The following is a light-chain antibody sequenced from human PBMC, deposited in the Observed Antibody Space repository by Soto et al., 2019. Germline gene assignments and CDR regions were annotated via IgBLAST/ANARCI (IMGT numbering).Light chain of an antibody. CDR1: SSNIGAGYD. CDR2: GNS. J-gene: IGLJ3*02. V-gene: IGLV1-40*01. CDR3: QSYDSSLSGSV. Sequence: QSVLTQPPSVSGAPGQRVTISCTGSSSNIGAGYDVHWYQQLPGTAPKLLIYGNSNRPSGVPDRFSGSKSGTSASLAITGPQDEDEADYSCQSYDSSLSGSVFGGGTKLTV.